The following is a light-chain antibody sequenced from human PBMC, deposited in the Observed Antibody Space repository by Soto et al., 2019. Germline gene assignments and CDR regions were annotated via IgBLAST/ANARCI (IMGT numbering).Light chain of an antibody. V-gene: IGKV3-15*01. Sequence: EVVMTQSPATLSVSPGERATLSCRASESVSSNLAWYQQRPGQAPRLVMYGASTRATGIPARFSGGGSGTDFTLTISSLQSEDFAVYYCQQYNNWPPITFGQGTRLEIK. CDR2: GAS. CDR1: ESVSSN. CDR3: QQYNNWPPIT. J-gene: IGKJ5*01.